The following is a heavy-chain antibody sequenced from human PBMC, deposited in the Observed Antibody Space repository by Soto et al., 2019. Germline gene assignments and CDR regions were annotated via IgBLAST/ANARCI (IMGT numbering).Heavy chain of an antibody. CDR1: GFTFGDYA. J-gene: IGHJ4*02. D-gene: IGHD1-1*01. CDR3: TTKGNNLNDRFIY. CDR2: IRSKAYGGTT. Sequence: GGSLRLSCTASGFTFGDYAMSWFRQAPGKGLEWVGFIRSKAYGGTTEYAASVKGRFTISRDASKSIAYLQINSLKTEDTAVYYCTTKGNNLNDRFIYWGQGTLATVAS. V-gene: IGHV3-49*03.